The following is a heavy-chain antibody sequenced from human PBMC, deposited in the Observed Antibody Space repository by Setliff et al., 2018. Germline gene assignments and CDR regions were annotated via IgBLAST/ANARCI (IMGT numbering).Heavy chain of an antibody. V-gene: IGHV4-34*01. Sequence: SETLSLTCAAYGGTFSHYYWTWIRQSPGKGLEWIGEINHSGSTNYNPSLKSRVTISVDTSKDQFSLTVTSVTAADTAMYYCARGRNVAARLLDSWGQGTLVTVSS. CDR3: ARGRNVAARLLDS. CDR1: GGTFSHYY. D-gene: IGHD6-6*01. J-gene: IGHJ4*02. CDR2: INHSGST.